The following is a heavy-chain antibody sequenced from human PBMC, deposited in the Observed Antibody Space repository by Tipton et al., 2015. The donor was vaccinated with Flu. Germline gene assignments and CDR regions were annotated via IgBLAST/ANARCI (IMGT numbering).Heavy chain of an antibody. Sequence: QVQLVQSGAEVKKPGSSVRVSCKASGGTFSNFALSWVRQAPGQGLEWMGWMNPNSGNTGYAQKFQGRVTMTRNTSIGTAYMEQSSLRSEDTAVYYCARGRIKYCTGSVCPFHPWAQGSMVNVS. J-gene: IGHJ5*02. D-gene: IGHD2-8*02. CDR3: ARGRIKYCTGSVCPFHP. CDR1: GGTFSNFA. V-gene: IGHV1-8*01. CDR2: MNPNSGNT.